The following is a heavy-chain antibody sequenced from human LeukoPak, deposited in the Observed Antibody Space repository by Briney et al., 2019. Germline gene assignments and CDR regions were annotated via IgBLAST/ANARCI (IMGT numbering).Heavy chain of an antibody. J-gene: IGHJ6*02. CDR1: GHTFASYG. CDR3: ARSEANDYGMDV. CDR2: SSAHNNT. Sequence: ASVKVPCKASGHTFASYGISWVRQAPGQGLEWMGWSSAHNNTNYAQKVQGRVTRTTDTSTRTAYMELRSLRSDDTAVYYCARSEANDYGMDVWGQGTTVTVSS. V-gene: IGHV1-18*01.